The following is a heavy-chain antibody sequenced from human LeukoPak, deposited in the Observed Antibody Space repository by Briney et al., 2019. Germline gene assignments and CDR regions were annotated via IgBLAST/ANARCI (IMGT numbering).Heavy chain of an antibody. D-gene: IGHD1-26*01. Sequence: PSETLSLTCTVSGASVTSGNYYWIWIRQPAGKGLELIGRVSTSGRTDYSPSLKSRVTISLDTSKNQFSLKLSSVTAADTAVYYCARVAGLSYYFDYWGQGTLVTVSS. J-gene: IGHJ4*02. V-gene: IGHV4-61*10. CDR1: GASVTSGNYY. CDR2: VSTSGRT. CDR3: ARVAGLSYYFDY.